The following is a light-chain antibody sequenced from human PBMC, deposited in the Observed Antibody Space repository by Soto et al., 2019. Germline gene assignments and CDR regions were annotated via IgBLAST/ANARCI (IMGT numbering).Light chain of an antibody. V-gene: IGKV1-27*01. CDR2: AAS. CDR3: QQFDDSVT. J-gene: IGKJ1*01. Sequence: DIQMAQSPSSRSASVGYRVTITCRASQGISNYLAWYQQKPGKVPKLLIYAASTLQSGVPSRFSGSGSGTDFTLTISRLEPEDSAVYYCQQFDDSVTFGQGTKVDI. CDR1: QGISNY.